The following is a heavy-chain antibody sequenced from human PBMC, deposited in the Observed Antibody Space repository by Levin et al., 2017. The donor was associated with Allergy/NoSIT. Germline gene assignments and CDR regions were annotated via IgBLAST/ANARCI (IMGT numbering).Heavy chain of an antibody. CDR1: GYTFTSYY. CDR3: ARVKSVAHYYYGMDV. J-gene: IGHJ6*02. V-gene: IGHV1-46*01. CDR2: INPSGGST. Sequence: GESLKISCKASGYTFTSYYMHWVRQAPGQGLEWMGIINPSGGSTSYAQKFQGRVTMTRDTSTSTVYMELSSLRSEDTAVYYCARVKSVAHYYYGMDVWGQGTTVTVSS.